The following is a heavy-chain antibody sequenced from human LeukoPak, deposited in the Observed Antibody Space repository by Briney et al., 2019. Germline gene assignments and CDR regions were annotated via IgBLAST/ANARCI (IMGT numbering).Heavy chain of an antibody. J-gene: IGHJ3*02. CDR3: ARLGSGWADALDI. Sequence: GGSLRLSCAASGFTFSSYWMSWVRQAPGKGLEWVANIKQDGSEKYYVDSVKGRFTISRDNAKNSLYLQMNSLRAEDTAVYYCARLGSGWADALDIWGQGTMVTVSS. V-gene: IGHV3-7*01. D-gene: IGHD6-19*01. CDR2: IKQDGSEK. CDR1: GFTFSSYW.